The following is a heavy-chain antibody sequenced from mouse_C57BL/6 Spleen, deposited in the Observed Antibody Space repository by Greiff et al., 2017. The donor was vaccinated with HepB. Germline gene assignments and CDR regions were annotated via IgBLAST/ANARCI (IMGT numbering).Heavy chain of an antibody. CDR2: IYPGSGST. CDR1: GYTFTSYW. V-gene: IGHV1-55*01. Sequence: QVQLQQPGAELVKPGASVKMSCKASGYTFTSYWITWVKQRPGQGLEWIGDIYPGSGSTNYNEKFKSKATLTVDTSSSTAYMQLSSLTSEDSAVYYCARSNYSNCEGFYYFDYWGQGTTLTVSS. J-gene: IGHJ2*01. CDR3: ARSNYSNCEGFYYFDY. D-gene: IGHD2-5*01.